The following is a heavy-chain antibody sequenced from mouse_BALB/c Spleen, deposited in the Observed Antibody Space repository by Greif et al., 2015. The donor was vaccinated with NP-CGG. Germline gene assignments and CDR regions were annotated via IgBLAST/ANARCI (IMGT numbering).Heavy chain of an antibody. J-gene: IGHJ3*01. CDR3: ARDRYGNYWFAY. CDR2: IWAGGST. V-gene: IGHV2-9*02. CDR1: GFSLTSYG. Sequence: VKLMESGPGLVAPSQSLSITCTVSGFSLTSYGVHWVRQPPGKGLEWLGVIWAGGSTNYNSALMSRLSISKDNSKSQVFLKMNSLQTDDTAMYYCARDRYGNYWFAYWGQGTLVTVSA. D-gene: IGHD2-10*02.